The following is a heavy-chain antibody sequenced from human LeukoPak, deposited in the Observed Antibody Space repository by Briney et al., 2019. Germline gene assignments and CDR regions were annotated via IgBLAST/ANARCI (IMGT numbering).Heavy chain of an antibody. D-gene: IGHD2-2*01. J-gene: IGHJ6*02. CDR1: GGSISSYY. CDR3: ARDGCSSTSCYPIMDV. V-gene: IGHV4-59*01. Sequence: PSETLSLTCTVSGGSISSYYWSWIRQPPGKGLEWIGEINHSGSTNYNPSLKSRVTISVDTSKNQFSLKLSSVTAADTAVYYCARDGCSSTSCYPIMDVWGQGTTVTVSS. CDR2: INHSGST.